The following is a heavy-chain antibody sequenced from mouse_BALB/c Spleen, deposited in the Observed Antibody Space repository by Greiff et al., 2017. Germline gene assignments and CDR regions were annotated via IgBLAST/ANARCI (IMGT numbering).Heavy chain of an antibody. CDR3: ARCTHWYFDV. J-gene: IGHJ1*01. Sequence: EVKLVESGGGLVQPGGSRKLSCAASGFTFSSFGMHWVRQAPEKGLEWVAYISSGSSTIYYADTVKGRFTISRDNPKNTLFLQMTSLRSEDTAMYYCARCTHWYFDVWGAGTTVTVSS. CDR2: ISSGSSTI. D-gene: IGHD5-1*01. CDR1: GFTFSSFG. V-gene: IGHV5-17*02.